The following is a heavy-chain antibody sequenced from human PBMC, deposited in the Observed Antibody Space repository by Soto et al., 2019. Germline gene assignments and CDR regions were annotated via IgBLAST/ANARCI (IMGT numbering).Heavy chain of an antibody. CDR2: IYHSGST. J-gene: IGHJ5*02. CDR1: GGSISSGGYS. V-gene: IGHV4-30-2*01. CDR3: ARDQYDSSGTWFDP. Sequence: PSETLSLTCAVSGGSISSGGYSWSWIRQPPGKGLEWIGYIYHSGSTYYNPSLKSRVTISVDRSKNQFSLKLSSVTAADTAVYYCARDQYDSSGTWFDPWGQGTLVTVSS. D-gene: IGHD3-22*01.